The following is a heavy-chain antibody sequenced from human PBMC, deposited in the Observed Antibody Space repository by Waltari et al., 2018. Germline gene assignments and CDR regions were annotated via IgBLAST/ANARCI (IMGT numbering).Heavy chain of an antibody. CDR3: ARDRGPGEYYYGMDV. D-gene: IGHD2-15*01. J-gene: IGHJ6*02. CDR2: VYYPGST. Sequence: QVQLQESGPGLVKSSQTLSLTCPVSGGSLRSGDHSWNWIRQSPGKGLEWIGYVYYPGSTYYNPALKSRLNISVDTSKSQFTRSLYSVTAADTAVYYCARDRGPGEYYYGMDVWGQGTTVIVSS. V-gene: IGHV4-30-4*01. CDR1: GGSLRSGDHS.